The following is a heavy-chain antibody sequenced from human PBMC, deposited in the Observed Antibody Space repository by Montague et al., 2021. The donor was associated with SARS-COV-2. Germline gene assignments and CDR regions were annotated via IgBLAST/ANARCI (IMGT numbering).Heavy chain of an antibody. CDR1: GGSFSGYC. Sequence: SETLSLTCAVYGGSFSGYCWTWIRQSPGKGLEWIGGINDSGTTKYNPSLKSRVTISVDTSTNQFSLDLTSVTVADTAVYYCARGAPGYWGQGTLVTVSS. CDR2: INDSGTT. CDR3: ARGAPGY. J-gene: IGHJ4*02. V-gene: IGHV4-34*01.